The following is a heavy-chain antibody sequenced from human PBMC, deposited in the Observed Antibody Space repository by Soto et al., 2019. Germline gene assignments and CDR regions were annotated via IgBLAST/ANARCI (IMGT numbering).Heavy chain of an antibody. Sequence: QVQLVQSGTEVMKPGASVKVSCKASGYSFTSYYIQWVRQAPGQGLEWMGIINPDGGSTSYAQKFQDRVTMTRDTSANTVYMEVSSLRSEDTAVYYCARHVVVVVAATPFYGMDVWGQGTTVTVSS. V-gene: IGHV1-46*01. D-gene: IGHD2-15*01. CDR3: ARHVVVVVAATPFYGMDV. CDR2: INPDGGST. J-gene: IGHJ6*02. CDR1: GYSFTSYY.